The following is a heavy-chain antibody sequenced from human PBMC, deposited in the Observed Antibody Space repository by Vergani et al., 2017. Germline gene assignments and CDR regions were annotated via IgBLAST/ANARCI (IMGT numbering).Heavy chain of an antibody. CDR3: ARSELGIWYFDL. CDR1: GFTFSSYG. CDR2: IWDDGSNK. J-gene: IGHJ2*01. Sequence: QVQLVESGGGVVQPGRSLRLSCAASGFTFSSYGMHWVRQAPGKGLEWVAVIWDDGSNKYYADSVRGRFTISRDNSKNTLYLQMNSLRAEDTAVYYCARSELGIWYFDLWGRGTLVTVSS. D-gene: IGHD7-27*01. V-gene: IGHV3-33*01.